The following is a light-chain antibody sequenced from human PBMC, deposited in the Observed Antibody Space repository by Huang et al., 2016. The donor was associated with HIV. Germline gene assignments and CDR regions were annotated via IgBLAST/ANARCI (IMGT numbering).Light chain of an antibody. CDR2: DAS. CDR1: QLVITV. CDR3: QERNSWPLT. V-gene: IGKV3-11*01. J-gene: IGKJ3*01. Sequence: TRSVSPCDRSAVSFTPSQLVITVVAWDQQQPGRAPQLHIYDASARAAGLPASFSGSGSGTDFTLTISSLEPEDFAVYYGQERNSWPLTFGPGPKVDIK.